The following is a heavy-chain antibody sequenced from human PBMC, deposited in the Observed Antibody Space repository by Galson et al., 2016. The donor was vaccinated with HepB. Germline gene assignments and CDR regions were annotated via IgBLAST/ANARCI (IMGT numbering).Heavy chain of an antibody. CDR3: ARGGEHTTVYGVITVPPSFDP. D-gene: IGHD3-3*01. CDR2: IYHTGTT. V-gene: IGHV4-59*01. CDR1: GVAMTNSY. Sequence: ETLSLTCSVSGVAMTNSYWSWIRQPPGKGLEWIGWIYHTGTTRFNPSLKSRVTISLETSKSQFSLSLSSVTTADTAVYYCARGGEHTTVYGVITVPPSFDPWGQGTLVTVSS. J-gene: IGHJ5*02.